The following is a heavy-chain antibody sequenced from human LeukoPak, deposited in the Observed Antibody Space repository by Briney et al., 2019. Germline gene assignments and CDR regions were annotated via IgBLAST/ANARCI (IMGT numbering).Heavy chain of an antibody. CDR3: ARDTHCSGGSCYFGY. CDR1: GGTFSSYA. V-gene: IGHV1-69*13. J-gene: IGHJ4*02. D-gene: IGHD2-15*01. CDR2: IIPIFGTA. Sequence: ASVKVSCKASGGTFSSYAISWVRQAPGQGLEWMGGIIPIFGTANYAQKFQGRVTITADESTSTAYMELSSLRSEDTAVYYCARDTHCSGGSCYFGYWGQGTLVTVSS.